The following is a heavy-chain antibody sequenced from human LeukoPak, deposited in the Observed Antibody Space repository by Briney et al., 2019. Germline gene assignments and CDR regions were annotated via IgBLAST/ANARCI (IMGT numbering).Heavy chain of an antibody. J-gene: IGHJ6*02. V-gene: IGHV4-59*01. CDR1: GGSTSSYY. CDR3: ARVLLWHRGMDV. CDR2: IYYSGST. Sequence: PSETLSLTCTVSGGSTSSYYWSWIRQPPGKGLEWIGYIYYSGSTNYNPSLKSRVTISVDTSKNQFSLKLSSVTAADTAVYYCARVLLWHRGMDVWGQGTTVTVSS. D-gene: IGHD3-10*01.